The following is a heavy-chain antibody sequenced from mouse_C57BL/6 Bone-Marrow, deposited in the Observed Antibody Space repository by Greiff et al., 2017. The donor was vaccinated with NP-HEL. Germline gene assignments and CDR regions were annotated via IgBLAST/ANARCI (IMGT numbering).Heavy chain of an antibody. CDR1: GFNIKNTY. CDR3: ARAMIPRYELFDY. J-gene: IGHJ2*01. CDR2: IDPANGNT. Sequence: EVQLQESVAELVRPGASVKLSCTASGFNIKNTYMHWVKQRPEQGLEWIGRIDPANGNTKYAPKFQGKATITADTSSNTAYLQLSSLTSEDTAIYYCARAMIPRYELFDYWGQGTTLTVSS. D-gene: IGHD1-1*01. V-gene: IGHV14-3*01.